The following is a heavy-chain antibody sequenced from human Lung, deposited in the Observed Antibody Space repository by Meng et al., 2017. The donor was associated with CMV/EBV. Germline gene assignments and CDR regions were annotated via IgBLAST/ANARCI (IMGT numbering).Heavy chain of an antibody. Sequence: SCAASGFTFSDYAMHWVRQAPGKGLEWVALMSYDGIKKYYADSVRGRFTISRDTSKNTLFLQLNSLRPDDTAIYYCARGGLVVVTASTFDYWGQGTLVTVSS. CDR2: MSYDGIKK. CDR1: GFTFSDYA. J-gene: IGHJ4*02. CDR3: ARGGLVVVTASTFDY. D-gene: IGHD2-21*02. V-gene: IGHV3-30-3*01.